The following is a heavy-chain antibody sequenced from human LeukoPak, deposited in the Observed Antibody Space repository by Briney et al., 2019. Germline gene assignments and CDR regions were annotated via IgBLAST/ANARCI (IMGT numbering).Heavy chain of an antibody. CDR3: AIKPHYYDSSGYYYDDY. J-gene: IGHJ4*02. D-gene: IGHD3-22*01. CDR2: INPSGGST. Sequence: GASVKVSCKASGYTFTSYYMHWVRQAPGQGLEWMGIINPSGGSTSYAQKFQGRVTMTRDTSTSTVYMELSSLRSEDTAVYYCAIKPHYYDSSGYYYDDYWGQGTLVTVSS. V-gene: IGHV1-46*01. CDR1: GYTFTSYY.